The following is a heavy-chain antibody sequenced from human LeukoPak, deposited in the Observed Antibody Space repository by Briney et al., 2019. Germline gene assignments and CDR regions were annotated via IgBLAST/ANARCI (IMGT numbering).Heavy chain of an antibody. D-gene: IGHD3-22*01. J-gene: IGHJ3*02. Sequence: PGGSLRLSCEASGFMFSKYWMSWVRQAPGKGLEWVANIRGDGSVKYLLDSVKGLFSISRDNAKNYLSLEMNNLRAEDTAVYYCSRDANYYDSSRHYFYAFEIWGRGTMVTVSS. CDR2: IRGDGSVK. CDR3: SRDANYYDSSRHYFYAFEI. CDR1: GFMFSKYW. V-gene: IGHV3-7*01.